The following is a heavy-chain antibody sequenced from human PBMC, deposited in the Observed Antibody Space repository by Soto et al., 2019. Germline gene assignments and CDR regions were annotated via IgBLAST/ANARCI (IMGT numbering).Heavy chain of an antibody. CDR1: GDSVTRSNW. CDR3: ASSGWSEDFYYYYGMDV. V-gene: IGHV4-4*02. D-gene: IGHD6-19*01. Sequence: LSLTCTVSGDSVTRSNWWSWVRQSPGKGLEWIGEIYHSGNTKYNPSLKSRVTISVDKSKNQFSLHLTSVTAADTAVYYCASSGWSEDFYYYYGMDVWGQGTTVTV. CDR2: IYHSGNT. J-gene: IGHJ6*02.